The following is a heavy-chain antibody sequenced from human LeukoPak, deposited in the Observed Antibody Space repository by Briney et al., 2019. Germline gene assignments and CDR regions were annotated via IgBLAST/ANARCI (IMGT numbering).Heavy chain of an antibody. CDR2: IKQDGSEK. CDR1: GFTFSSYW. V-gene: IGHV3-7*01. J-gene: IGHJ6*03. CDR3: ARDRREIKLWPREYYYYYMDV. Sequence: GGSLRLSSAASGFTFSSYWMSWVRQAPGKGLEWVANIKQDGSEKYYVDSVKGRFTITRDNAKNSLNLQMNSLRAEDTAVYYCARDRREIKLWPREYYYYYMDVWGKGTTVTISS. D-gene: IGHD5-18*01.